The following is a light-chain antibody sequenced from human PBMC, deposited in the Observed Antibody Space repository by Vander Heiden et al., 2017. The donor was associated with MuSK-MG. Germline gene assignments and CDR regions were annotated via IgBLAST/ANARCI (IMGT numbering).Light chain of an antibody. V-gene: IGLV1-44*01. CDR1: SSNIGSNT. Sequence: QSVLTHPPSASGTPGQRVTMPCSGSSSNIGSNTVNWYQQLPGTAPKLLIYSNNQRPSGVPDRFSGSKSGTSASLAISGLQSEDEADYYCAAWDDSLNGVVFGGGTKLTVL. J-gene: IGLJ2*01. CDR3: AAWDDSLNGVV. CDR2: SNN.